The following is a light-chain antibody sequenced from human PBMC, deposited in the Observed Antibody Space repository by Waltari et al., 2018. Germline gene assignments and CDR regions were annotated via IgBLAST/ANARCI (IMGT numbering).Light chain of an antibody. V-gene: IGKV3-11*01. Sequence: EIVLTQSPATLSLSPGERATLSCRASQRVSSYLAWYQQKPGQAPSLLIYDASNRATGIPARFSGSGSGTDFTLTISSLEPEDFAVYYCQQRSTSLWTFGPGTKVDIK. CDR1: QRVSSY. CDR3: QQRSTSLWT. J-gene: IGKJ3*01. CDR2: DAS.